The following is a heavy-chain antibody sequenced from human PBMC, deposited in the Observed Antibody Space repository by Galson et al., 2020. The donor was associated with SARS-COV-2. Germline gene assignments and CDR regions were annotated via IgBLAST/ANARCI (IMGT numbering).Heavy chain of an antibody. CDR1: GFKFSSFG. CDR2: IRYEGSKE. CDR3: AKDLYRESYYYDSTGYFADAFDI. V-gene: IGHV3-30*02. D-gene: IGHD3-22*01. J-gene: IGHJ3*02. Sequence: GGSLRLSCAASGFKFSSFGMHWVRQAPGKGLEWVAFIRYEGSKEFYADSVKGRFTVSRDTSMYTLYLQMDCLRAEDTAVYYCAKDLYRESYYYDSTGYFADAFDIWGQGTMVTVSS.